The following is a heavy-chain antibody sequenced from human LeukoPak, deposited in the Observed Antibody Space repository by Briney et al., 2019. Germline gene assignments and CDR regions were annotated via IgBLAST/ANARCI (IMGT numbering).Heavy chain of an antibody. Sequence: GGSLRLSCAASGFTFSDYYMSWICQAPGKGLEWVSYISSSGSTIYYADSVKGRFTISRDNAKNSLYLQMNSLRAEDTAVYYCARVSQWLAVSYGMDVWGQGTTVTVSS. V-gene: IGHV3-11*01. J-gene: IGHJ6*02. CDR2: ISSSGSTI. CDR3: ARVSQWLAVSYGMDV. D-gene: IGHD6-19*01. CDR1: GFTFSDYY.